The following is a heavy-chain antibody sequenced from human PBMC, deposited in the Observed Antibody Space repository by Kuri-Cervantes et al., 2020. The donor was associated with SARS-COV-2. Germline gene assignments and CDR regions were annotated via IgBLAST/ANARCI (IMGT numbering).Heavy chain of an antibody. CDR1: GFLFSASA. Sequence: GESLKISCEVSGFLFSASAIHWVRQGSGKGLEWVGRVRGKANNYATAYAASVKGRFTISRDDSKNMAYLQMNSLRAEDTAVYYCAKPNYGSYYGSPDYWGQGTLVTVSS. D-gene: IGHD1-26*01. J-gene: IGHJ4*02. CDR2: VRGKANNYAT. V-gene: IGHV3-73*01. CDR3: AKPNYGSYYGSPDY.